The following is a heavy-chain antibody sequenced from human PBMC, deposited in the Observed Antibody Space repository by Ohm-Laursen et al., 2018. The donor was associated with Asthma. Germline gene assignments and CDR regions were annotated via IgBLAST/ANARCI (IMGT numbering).Heavy chain of an antibody. Sequence: SLRLSCAASGFTVSSKYMSWVRQAPGKGLEWVAIVWSDGSRENYADSVRGRFSISRDNSKDTLYLQMNSLRAEDTAVYFCAGGIETGSYLLSYWGQGTLVTVSS. CDR3: AGGIETGSYLLSY. J-gene: IGHJ4*01. CDR1: GFTVSSKY. V-gene: IGHV3-33*08. CDR2: VWSDGSRE. D-gene: IGHD3-10*01.